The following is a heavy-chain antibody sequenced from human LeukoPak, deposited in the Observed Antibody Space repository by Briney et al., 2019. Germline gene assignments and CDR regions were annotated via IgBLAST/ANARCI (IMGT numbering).Heavy chain of an antibody. Sequence: SETLSLTCTVSGYSISSGYYWGWIRQPPGKGLEWIGSIYHSGSTYYNPSLKSRVTISVDTSKNQFSLNLSSVTAADTAVYYCARGDITMVRGVRDNWFDPWGQGTLVTVSS. CDR2: IYHSGST. D-gene: IGHD3-10*01. CDR1: GYSISSGYY. CDR3: ARGDITMVRGVRDNWFDP. V-gene: IGHV4-38-2*02. J-gene: IGHJ5*02.